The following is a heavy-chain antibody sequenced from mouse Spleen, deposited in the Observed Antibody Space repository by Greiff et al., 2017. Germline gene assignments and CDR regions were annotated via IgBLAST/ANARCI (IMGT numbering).Heavy chain of an antibody. CDR3: ARIVGLDY. CDR2: IDPSDSYT. J-gene: IGHJ2*01. V-gene: IGHV1-69*02. CDR1: GYTFTSYW. D-gene: IGHD1-3*01. Sequence: VQLQQPGAELVRPGASVKLSCKASGYTFTSYWMHWVKQRPGQGLEWIGEIDPSDSYTNYNQKFKGKATLTVDKSSSTAYMQLSSLTSEDSAVYYCARIVGLDYWGQGTTLTVSS.